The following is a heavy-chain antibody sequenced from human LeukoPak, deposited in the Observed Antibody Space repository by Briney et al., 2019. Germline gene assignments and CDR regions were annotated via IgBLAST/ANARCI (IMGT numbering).Heavy chain of an antibody. Sequence: GGSLRLSCAASGFTFSSYAMHWVRQAPGKGLEWVAVISYDGSNKYYADSAKGRFTISRDNSKSTLYLQMNSLRAEDTAVYYCARASEQWLVLDYWGQGTLVTVSS. CDR1: GFTFSSYA. J-gene: IGHJ4*02. V-gene: IGHV3-30-3*01. CDR3: ARASEQWLVLDY. D-gene: IGHD6-19*01. CDR2: ISYDGSNK.